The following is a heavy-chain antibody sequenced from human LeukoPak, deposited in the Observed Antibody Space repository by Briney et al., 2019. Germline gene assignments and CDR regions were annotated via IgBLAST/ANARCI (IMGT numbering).Heavy chain of an antibody. D-gene: IGHD3-10*01. J-gene: IGHJ6*02. Sequence: GGSLRLSCAASGFTFTNAWMSWVRQAPGKGLEWVGRIKSKTDGGTTDYSAPVKGRFTISRDDSKNTLYLQMNSLKTEDTAVYYCTTGPFDYYGSASYLANGMDVWGQGTTVTVSS. CDR1: GFTFTNAW. V-gene: IGHV3-15*01. CDR3: TTGPFDYYGSASYLANGMDV. CDR2: IKSKTDGGTT.